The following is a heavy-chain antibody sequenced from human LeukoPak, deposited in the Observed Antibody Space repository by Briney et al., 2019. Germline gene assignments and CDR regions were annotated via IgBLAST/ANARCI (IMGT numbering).Heavy chain of an antibody. D-gene: IGHD2-2*01. CDR2: ISGSGGST. Sequence: LPGGSLRLSCAASGFTFSSYAMSWVRQAPGKGLEWVSAISGSGGSTYYADSVKGRFTISRDNSKNTLYLQMNSLRAEDTAVYYCAGSSTSCLSCGFDYWGQGTLVTVSS. J-gene: IGHJ4*02. CDR3: AGSSTSCLSCGFDY. V-gene: IGHV3-23*01. CDR1: GFTFSSYA.